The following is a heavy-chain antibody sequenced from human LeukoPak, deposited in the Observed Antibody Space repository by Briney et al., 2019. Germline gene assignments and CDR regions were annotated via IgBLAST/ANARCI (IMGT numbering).Heavy chain of an antibody. CDR2: TYYRSKWFN. J-gene: IGHJ4*02. CDR1: GDSVSSNSAI. Sequence: SQTLSLTCAISGDSVSSNSAIWIWVRQSPSRGLEWLGRTYYRSKWFNDYVPSVKSRITINADTSKNQFSLQLNSVTPDDTAVYYCARGGGIRGIDSWGQGTQVTVSS. D-gene: IGHD3-16*01. CDR3: ARGGGIRGIDS. V-gene: IGHV6-1*01.